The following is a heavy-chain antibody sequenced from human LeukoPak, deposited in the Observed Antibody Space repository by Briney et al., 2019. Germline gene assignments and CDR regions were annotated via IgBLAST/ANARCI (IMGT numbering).Heavy chain of an antibody. CDR2: ISGSGGST. V-gene: IGHV3-23*01. D-gene: IGHD2-2*01. Sequence: GGSLRLSCAASGFTFSSYAMSWVRQAPGKGLEWVSAISGSGGSTYYADSVKGRLTISRDNSKNTLYLQMNSLRAEDTAVYYCAKVPGKGYCSSTSCRNDYWGQGTLVTVSS. J-gene: IGHJ4*02. CDR1: GFTFSSYA. CDR3: AKVPGKGYCSSTSCRNDY.